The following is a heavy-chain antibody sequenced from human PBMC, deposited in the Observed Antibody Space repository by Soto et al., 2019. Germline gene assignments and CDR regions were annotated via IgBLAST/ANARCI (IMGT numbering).Heavy chain of an antibody. J-gene: IGHJ4*02. CDR3: ARAPYYGSSGFDS. V-gene: IGHV4-59*01. Sequence: QVQLQESGPGVVKPSETLSLTCTVSGGSISTYYWSWIRQPPGKGLEWIGYIYYSGSTNYNPSLKSRVTTSLDTSNNHFSLKLSSVTAADTAVYYCARAPYYGSSGFDSWGQGTLVTVSS. CDR1: GGSISTYY. CDR2: IYYSGST. D-gene: IGHD3-22*01.